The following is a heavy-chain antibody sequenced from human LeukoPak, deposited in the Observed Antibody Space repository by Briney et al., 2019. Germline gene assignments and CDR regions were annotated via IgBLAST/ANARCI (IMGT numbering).Heavy chain of an antibody. CDR2: ISYDGSNK. J-gene: IGHJ4*02. Sequence: GGSLRLSCAASGFTFSSYAMHWVRQAPGKGLEWVAVISYDGSNKYYADSVKGRFTISRDNSKNTLYLQMNSLRAEDTAVYYCAKGPPRDGYNYYYFDYWGQGTLVTVSS. CDR3: AKGPPRDGYNYYYFDY. D-gene: IGHD5-24*01. CDR1: GFTFSSYA. V-gene: IGHV3-30*04.